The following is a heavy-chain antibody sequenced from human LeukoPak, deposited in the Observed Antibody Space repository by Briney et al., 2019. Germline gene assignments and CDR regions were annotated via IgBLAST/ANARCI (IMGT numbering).Heavy chain of an antibody. V-gene: IGHV4-38-2*02. CDR2: IYHSGST. D-gene: IGHD2-21*01. Sequence: PSETLSLTCTVSGYSISSGYYWGWIRQPPGKGLEWIGSIYHSGSTYYNPSLKSRVTISVDTSKNQFSLKLSSVTAADTAAYYCARESNSALLDFGFWGQRTLVTVSS. CDR1: GYSISSGYY. CDR3: ARESNSALLDFGF. J-gene: IGHJ4*02.